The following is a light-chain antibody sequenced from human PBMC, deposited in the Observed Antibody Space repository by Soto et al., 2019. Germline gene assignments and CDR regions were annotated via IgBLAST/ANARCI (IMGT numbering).Light chain of an antibody. V-gene: IGKV3-15*01. CDR2: GAS. Sequence: EIVMTQSPATLSVSPGERATLSCRPSQSVSSNLAWYQQKPGQPPRLLIYGASTRATGIPARFSSSGSGTEFTLTISSLQSEDFAVYYCQQYNNWHPLTFGGGTKVDIK. CDR1: QSVSSN. CDR3: QQYNNWHPLT. J-gene: IGKJ4*01.